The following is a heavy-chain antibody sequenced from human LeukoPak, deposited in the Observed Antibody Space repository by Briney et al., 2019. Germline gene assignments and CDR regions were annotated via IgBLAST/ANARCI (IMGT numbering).Heavy chain of an antibody. V-gene: IGHV5-51*01. D-gene: IGHD3-22*01. CDR1: GYSFTSYW. CDR3: VRHVYDSSGYYGGFDY. Sequence: GESLKISCKGSGYSFTSYWIGWVRQMPGKGLEWMGIIYPGDSDTRYSPSFQGQVTISADKSISTAYLQWSSLKAPDTAMYYCVRHVYDSSGYYGGFDYWGQGTLVTISS. J-gene: IGHJ4*02. CDR2: IYPGDSDT.